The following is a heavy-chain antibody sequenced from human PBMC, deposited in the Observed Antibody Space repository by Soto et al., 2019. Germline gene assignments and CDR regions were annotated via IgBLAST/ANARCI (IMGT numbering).Heavy chain of an antibody. CDR2: IIPIFGTA. CDR1: GGTFSSYA. Sequence: ASVKVSCKASGGTFSSYAISWVRQAPGQGLEWMGGIIPIFGTANYAQKFQGRVTITADESTSTAYMELSSLRSEDTAVYYCAREDPDIAAANYYYYYGMDVWGQGTTVTVSS. V-gene: IGHV1-69*13. CDR3: AREDPDIAAANYYYYYGMDV. J-gene: IGHJ6*02. D-gene: IGHD6-13*01.